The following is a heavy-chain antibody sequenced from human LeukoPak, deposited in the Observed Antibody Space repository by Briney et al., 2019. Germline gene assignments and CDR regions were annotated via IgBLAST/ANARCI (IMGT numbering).Heavy chain of an antibody. J-gene: IGHJ6*02. V-gene: IGHV1-18*01. CDR2: ISAYNGNT. D-gene: IGHD3-22*01. CDR3: ARERSPHYYDSSGYSQYYYGMDV. CDR1: GYTFTSYG. Sequence: GASVKVSCKASGYTFTSYGISWVRQAPGQGLEWMGWISAYNGNTNYAQKLQGRVTMTTDTSTSTAYMEPRSLGSDDTAVYYCARERSPHYYDSSGYSQYYYGMDVWGQGPTVTVSS.